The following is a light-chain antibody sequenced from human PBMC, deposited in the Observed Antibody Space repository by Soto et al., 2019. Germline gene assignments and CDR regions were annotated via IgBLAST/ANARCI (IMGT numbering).Light chain of an antibody. CDR2: VGTGGIVG. V-gene: IGLV9-49*01. CDR3: GADHGRNVV. J-gene: IGLJ2*01. Sequence: QLVLTQPPSASASLGASVTLTCTLSSGYSNYKVDWYQQRPGKGPRFVMRVGTGGIVGSKGDGIPDRFSVLGSGLNRYLTIKNIQEEDESDYHCGADHGRNVVFGGGTKLTVL. CDR1: SGYSNYK.